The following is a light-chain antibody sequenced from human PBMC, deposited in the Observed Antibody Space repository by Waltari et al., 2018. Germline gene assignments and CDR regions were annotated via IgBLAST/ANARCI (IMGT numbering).Light chain of an antibody. CDR2: RSD. J-gene: IGLJ3*02. CDR1: ASNIGGNL. CDR3: ASWDDSLNGHWV. Sequence: QSVLTQPPSASGTPGPRVTISCSGSASNIGGNLVNWYQQLPGKAPKLLIYRSDQRPSGVPDRLAGSKTGTSASLAISGLQSEDEADYFCASWDDSLNGHWVFGGGTKVTVL. V-gene: IGLV1-44*01.